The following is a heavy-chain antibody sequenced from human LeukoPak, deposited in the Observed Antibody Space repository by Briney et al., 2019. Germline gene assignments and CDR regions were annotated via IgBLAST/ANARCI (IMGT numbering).Heavy chain of an antibody. CDR1: GGSISSSRYY. Sequence: PSETLSLTCTVSGGSISSSRYYWGWIRQPPGKGLERIGRIYYSGSTYYNPSLKSRFTISVDKSKNQFALKLSSVTAADAAVYYCARLPYCTAVLDIWGQGTMVTVSS. D-gene: IGHD3-10*01. CDR3: ARLPYCTAVLDI. CDR2: IYYSGST. J-gene: IGHJ3*02. V-gene: IGHV4-39*01.